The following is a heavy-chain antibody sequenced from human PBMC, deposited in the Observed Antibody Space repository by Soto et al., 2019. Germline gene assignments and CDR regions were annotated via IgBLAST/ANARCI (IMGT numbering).Heavy chain of an antibody. CDR1: GSTVSSNY. V-gene: IGHV3-53*01. CDR3: ARGWLRFSYYYYGMDV. D-gene: IGHD5-12*01. CDR2: IYSGGST. J-gene: IGHJ6*02. Sequence: PGGSLRLSCAASGSTVSSNYMSWVRQAPGKGLEWVSVIYSGGSTYYADSVKGRFTISRDNSKNTLYLQMNSLRAEDTAVYYCARGWLRFSYYYYGMDVWGQGTTVTVSS.